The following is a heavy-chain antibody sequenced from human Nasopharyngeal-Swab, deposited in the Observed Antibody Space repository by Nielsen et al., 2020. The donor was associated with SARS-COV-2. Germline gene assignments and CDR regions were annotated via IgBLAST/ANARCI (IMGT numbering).Heavy chain of an antibody. CDR2: ISSSGSTI. J-gene: IGHJ5*02. V-gene: IGHV3-48*03. CDR3: VRDNSGWLNWFHP. D-gene: IGHD6-19*01. Sequence: GGSLRLSCAASGFSVSSNYMNWVRQAPGKGPEWVSYISSSGSTIYYADSVKGRFTISRDNAKNSLYMQMNSLRAEDTAVYYCVRDNSGWLNWFHPWGQGTLVTVSS. CDR1: GFSVSSNY.